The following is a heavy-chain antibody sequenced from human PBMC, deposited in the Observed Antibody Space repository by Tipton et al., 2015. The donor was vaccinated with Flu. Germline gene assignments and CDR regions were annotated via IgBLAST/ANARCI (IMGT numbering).Heavy chain of an antibody. CDR2: INHSGST. J-gene: IGHJ1*01. D-gene: IGHD6-13*01. Sequence: TLSLTCAVYGGSFSGYYWSWIRQPPGKGLEWIGEINHSGSTNYNPSLKSRVTISVDTSKSQFSLKLSSVTAADTAVYYCARTGYSSSWLYFQHWGQGTLVTVSS. V-gene: IGHV4-34*01. CDR3: ARTGYSSSWLYFQH. CDR1: GGSFSGYY.